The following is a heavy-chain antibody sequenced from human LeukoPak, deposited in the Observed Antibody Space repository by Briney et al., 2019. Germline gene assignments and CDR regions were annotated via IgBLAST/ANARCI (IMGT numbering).Heavy chain of an antibody. Sequence: GGSLRLSCAVCGFIFSDYYMSWIRQAPGKGLEWVSYISSSGSTIYYADSVKGRFTISRDNAKNSLYLQMNSLRAEDTAVYYCAREVRAGFDYWGQGTLVTVSS. CDR1: GFIFSDYY. CDR3: AREVRAGFDY. D-gene: IGHD2-2*01. J-gene: IGHJ4*02. CDR2: ISSSGSTI. V-gene: IGHV3-11*01.